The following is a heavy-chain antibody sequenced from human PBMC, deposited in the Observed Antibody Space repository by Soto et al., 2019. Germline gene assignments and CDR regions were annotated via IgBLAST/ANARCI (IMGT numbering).Heavy chain of an antibody. D-gene: IGHD7-27*01. Sequence: GGSLRLSCAASEFTFTNYVMGWVRQAPGKGLEWVSSITNSDTYYADSVKGRFTISRDNSKNTLYLQVNSLRAEDTAVYYCAKGSNWGSGYYFDYWGQGALVTVSS. V-gene: IGHV3-23*01. CDR2: ITNSDT. CDR3: AKGSNWGSGYYFDY. J-gene: IGHJ4*02. CDR1: EFTFTNYV.